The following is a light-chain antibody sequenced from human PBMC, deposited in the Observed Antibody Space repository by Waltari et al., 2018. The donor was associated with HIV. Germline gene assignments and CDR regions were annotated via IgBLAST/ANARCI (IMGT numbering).Light chain of an antibody. CDR1: QSFSSSY. V-gene: IGKV3-20*01. CDR2: GAS. Sequence: EIVLTQSPGTLSLSPGERATLSCRAIQSFSSSYLAWYQQRPGQAPRLVMYGASTRAAGIPDSFSGGGSGTDFTLTISRLEPEDFAVYYCQQYGVSPPWTFGQGTKVEIK. CDR3: QQYGVSPPWT. J-gene: IGKJ1*01.